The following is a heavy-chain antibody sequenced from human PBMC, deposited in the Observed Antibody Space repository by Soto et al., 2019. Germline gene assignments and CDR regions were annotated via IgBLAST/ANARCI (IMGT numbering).Heavy chain of an antibody. Sequence: EVQLVESGGALVQPGGSLRLTCATSGFTFSNYWMTWVRQAPGKGLEWVANINKDGSQTSFVDSVKGRFTIFRDNAKSSLYLQMNGLRGEDTAKYYCVTDIAAAQWGQGTLVTVSS. CDR3: VTDIAAAQ. D-gene: IGHD6-25*01. CDR2: INKDGSQT. CDR1: GFTFSNYW. J-gene: IGHJ4*02. V-gene: IGHV3-7*01.